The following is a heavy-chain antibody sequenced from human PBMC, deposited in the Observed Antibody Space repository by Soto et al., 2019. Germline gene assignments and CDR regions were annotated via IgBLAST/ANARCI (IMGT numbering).Heavy chain of an antibody. CDR1: GYSLTELS. CDR3: VRVVAIPGYPDY. J-gene: IGHJ4*02. CDR2: ISAYIDNS. Sequence: ASVKVSCKVSGYSLTELSRHWVRQAPGQGLEWMGGISAYIDNSTYAQKFQGRVTMTTDASTSTAYMELSSLRSDDTAVYYCVRVVAIPGYPDYWGQGTLVTVSS. V-gene: IGHV1-18*01. D-gene: IGHD5-12*01.